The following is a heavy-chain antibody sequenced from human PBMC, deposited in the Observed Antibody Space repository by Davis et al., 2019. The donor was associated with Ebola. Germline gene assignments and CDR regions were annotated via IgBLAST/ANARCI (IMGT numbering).Heavy chain of an antibody. V-gene: IGHV4-4*07. D-gene: IGHD6-13*01. CDR3: ARGGQAAAANLDL. CDR1: GGSISSYY. CDR2: VHTGEDG. J-gene: IGHJ4*02. Sequence: PSETLSLTCTVSGGSISSYYWNWIRQAAGKGLEWIGRVHTGEDGNYNPSLKSRVTMSVDTSKKQFSLKLQSVTAADTAVYYCARGGQAAAANLDLWGRGILVIVSS.